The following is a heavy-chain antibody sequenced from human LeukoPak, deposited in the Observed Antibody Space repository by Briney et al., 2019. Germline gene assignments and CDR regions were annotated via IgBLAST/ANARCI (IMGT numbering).Heavy chain of an antibody. V-gene: IGHV3-72*01. Sequence: PGGSLRLSCAASGFTFSDHYMDRVRQAPGKGLEWVGLIRNKANSYTTEYAASVKGRFTVSRDDSKNSLYLQMNSLKTEDTAVYYCARTPTWMDAFDIWGQGTMVTVSS. CDR1: GFTFSDHY. J-gene: IGHJ3*02. CDR2: IRNKANSYTT. D-gene: IGHD1-1*01. CDR3: ARTPTWMDAFDI.